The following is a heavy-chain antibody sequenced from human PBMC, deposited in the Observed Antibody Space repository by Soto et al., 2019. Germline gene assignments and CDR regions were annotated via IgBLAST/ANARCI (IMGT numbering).Heavy chain of an antibody. D-gene: IGHD3-10*01. CDR1: GGTFSSYA. V-gene: IGHV1-69*13. CDR3: AREVATMVRGHFDY. Sequence: ASVKVSCKASGGTFSSYAISWVRQAPGQGLEWMGGIIPIFGTANYAQKFQGRVTITADESTSTAYMELSSLRSEDTAVYYCAREVATMVRGHFDYWGQGTLVTVSS. CDR2: IIPIFGTA. J-gene: IGHJ4*02.